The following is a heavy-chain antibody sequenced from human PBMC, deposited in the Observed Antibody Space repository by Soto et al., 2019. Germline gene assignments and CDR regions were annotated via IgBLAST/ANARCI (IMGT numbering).Heavy chain of an antibody. CDR3: ARGATAVVVAAQMPNWFDP. D-gene: IGHD2-15*01. Sequence: QVQLQQWGAGLLKPSETLSLTCAVYGGSFSGYYWSWIRQPPGKGLEWIGEINHSGSTNYNPSLKSRVTISVDTSKNQFSLKLSSVTAADTAVYYCARGATAVVVAAQMPNWFDPWGQGTLVTVSS. V-gene: IGHV4-34*01. CDR2: INHSGST. J-gene: IGHJ5*02. CDR1: GGSFSGYY.